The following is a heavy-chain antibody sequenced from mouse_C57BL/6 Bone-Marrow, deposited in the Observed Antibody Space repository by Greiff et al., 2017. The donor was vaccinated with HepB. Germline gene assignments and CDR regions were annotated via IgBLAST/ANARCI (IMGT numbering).Heavy chain of an antibody. D-gene: IGHD1-1*01. CDR2: IYWDDDK. CDR3: ARLLITTSLRYYAMDY. CDR1: GFSLSTSGMG. V-gene: IGHV8-12*01. J-gene: IGHJ4*01. Sequence: QVTLKVSGPGILQSSQTLSLTCSFSGFSLSTSGMGVSWIRQPSGKGLEWLAHIYWDDDKRYNPSLKSRLTISKDTSRNQVFLKITSVDTADTATYYCARLLITTSLRYYAMDYWGQGTSVTVSS.